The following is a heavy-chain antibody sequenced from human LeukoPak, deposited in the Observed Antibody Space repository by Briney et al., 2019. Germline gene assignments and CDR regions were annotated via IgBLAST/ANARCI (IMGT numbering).Heavy chain of an antibody. CDR1: GYTFSSHD. CDR2: MKPNSGNT. CDR3: ARDDSSAHDAFDV. J-gene: IGHJ3*01. V-gene: IGHV1-8*01. Sequence: ASVKVSCKASGYTFSSHDINWVRQVPGHGLEWMGWMKPNSGNTGYAQKFQGRVTITRDTAINTAYMEVSDLRSEDTAMYYCARDDSSAHDAFDVWGQGTMVTVSS. D-gene: IGHD3-22*01.